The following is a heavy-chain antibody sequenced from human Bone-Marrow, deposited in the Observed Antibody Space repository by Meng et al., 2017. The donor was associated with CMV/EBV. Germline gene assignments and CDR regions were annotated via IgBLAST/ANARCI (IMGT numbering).Heavy chain of an antibody. V-gene: IGHV3-30-3*01. J-gene: IGHJ4*02. Sequence: ASGCPFNGYAMHWVRQAPGKGLEWVALISYDGSNKYYADSVKGRFTISRDTSKNTLYLQMNSLRAEDTAVYYCARDLRGGGYYFDYWGQGTLVTVSS. CDR1: GCPFNGYA. CDR3: ARDLRGGGYYFDY. CDR2: ISYDGSNK. D-gene: IGHD3-16*01.